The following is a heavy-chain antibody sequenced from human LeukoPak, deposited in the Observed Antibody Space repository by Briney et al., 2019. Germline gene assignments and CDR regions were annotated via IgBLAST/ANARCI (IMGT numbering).Heavy chain of an antibody. CDR1: GFTFSSYS. D-gene: IGHD3-22*01. CDR3: ARGTRPMIVVVDYAFDI. V-gene: IGHV3-21*01. Sequence: GGSLRLSCAASGFTFSSYSMNWVRQAPGKGLEWVSSISSSSSYIYYADSVKGRFTISKDNAKNSLYLQMNSLRAEDTAVYYCARGTRPMIVVVDYAFDIWGQGTMVTVSS. CDR2: ISSSSSYI. J-gene: IGHJ3*02.